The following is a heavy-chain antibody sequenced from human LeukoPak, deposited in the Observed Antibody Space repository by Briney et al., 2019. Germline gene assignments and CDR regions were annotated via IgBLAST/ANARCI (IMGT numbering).Heavy chain of an antibody. V-gene: IGHV3-30-3*01. CDR1: GFTFSSYA. CDR3: ARVLGSWYHAGDY. D-gene: IGHD6-13*01. J-gene: IGHJ4*02. Sequence: PGGSLRLSCAASGFTFSSYAMHWVRQAPGKWLEWVAVIPYDGSNKYYADSVKGRFTISRDNSKNTLYLQMNSLRAEDTAVYYCARVLGSWYHAGDYWGQGTLVTVSS. CDR2: IPYDGSNK.